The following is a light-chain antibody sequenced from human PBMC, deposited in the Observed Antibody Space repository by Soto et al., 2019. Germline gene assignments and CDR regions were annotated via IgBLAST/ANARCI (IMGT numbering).Light chain of an antibody. Sequence: QSALTQPASVSGSPGQSITISCTGTSSDVGGYKYVSWYQQHPGKAPKLMIYEVSNRPSGVSNRLSGSKSGNTASLTISGLQAEDEADYYCSSYTSSSTEVFGGGTKLTVL. CDR3: SSYTSSSTEV. V-gene: IGLV2-14*01. J-gene: IGLJ3*02. CDR2: EVS. CDR1: SSDVGGYKY.